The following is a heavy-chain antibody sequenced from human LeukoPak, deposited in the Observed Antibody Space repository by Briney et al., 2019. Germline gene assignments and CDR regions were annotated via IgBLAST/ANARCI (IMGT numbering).Heavy chain of an antibody. D-gene: IGHD1-26*01. CDR3: AKDLSVVGAHDSFDV. V-gene: IGHV3-30*18. Sequence: GGSLRLTCAASGFSFSSYGMHWVRQAPGKGLEWLTVISYDGNTIYYADSVKGRFTISRDNSKNTLYLQMNSLRIEDTAVYYCAKDLSVVGAHDSFDVWGQGTMVTVSS. J-gene: IGHJ3*01. CDR1: GFSFSSYG. CDR2: ISYDGNTI.